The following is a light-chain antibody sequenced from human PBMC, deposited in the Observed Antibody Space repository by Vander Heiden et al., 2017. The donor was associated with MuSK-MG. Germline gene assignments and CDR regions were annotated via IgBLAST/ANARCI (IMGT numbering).Light chain of an antibody. Sequence: QSALTPPGSGSGSPAQSLTIPCTGTSSDVGGYNYVAWYQQHPGKAPKVIIYDVNNRPSGVANRFSGSKSGNTASLTISGLPAEDEADDYCTSYTSSSTFPWVFGGGTKLTVL. CDR2: DVN. J-gene: IGLJ3*02. V-gene: IGLV2-14*01. CDR1: SSDVGGYNY. CDR3: TSYTSSSTFPWV.